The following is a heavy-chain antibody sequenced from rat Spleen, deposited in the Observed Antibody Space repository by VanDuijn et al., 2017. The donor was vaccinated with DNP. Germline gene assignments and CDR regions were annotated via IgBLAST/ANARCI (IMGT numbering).Heavy chain of an antibody. J-gene: IGHJ2*01. V-gene: IGHV5-17*01. D-gene: IGHD4-3*01. Sequence: EVQLVESGGGLVQPGRSLKLSCAASGFTFSDYAMAWVRQAPKKGLEWVATISYDGSRTDYRDSVKGRFTISRDNAKSTRYLQMDSLRSEDTATYYCARHNSGFDYWGQGVMVTVSS. CDR2: ISYDGSRT. CDR3: ARHNSGFDY. CDR1: GFTFSDYA.